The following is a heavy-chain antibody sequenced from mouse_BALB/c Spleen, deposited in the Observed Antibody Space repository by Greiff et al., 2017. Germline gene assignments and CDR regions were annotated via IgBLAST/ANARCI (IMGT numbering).Heavy chain of an antibody. CDR2: ISDGGSYT. D-gene: IGHD2-1*01. CDR3: AREGGGNPFDY. V-gene: IGHV5-4*02. CDR1: GFTFSDYY. J-gene: IGHJ2*01. Sequence: EVKLVESGGGLVKPGGSLKLSCAASGFTFSDYYMYWVRQTPEKRLEWVATISDGGSYTYYPDSVKGRFTISRDKAKNNLYLQMSSLKSEDTAMYYCAREGGGNPFDYWGQGTTLTVSS.